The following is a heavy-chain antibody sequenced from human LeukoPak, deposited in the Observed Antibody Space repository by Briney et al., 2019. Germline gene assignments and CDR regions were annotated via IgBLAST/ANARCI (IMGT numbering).Heavy chain of an antibody. V-gene: IGHV3-74*01. CDR1: GFTFSSYW. J-gene: IGHJ4*02. CDR3: ARGTYGYNSLPFDY. Sequence: PGGSLRLSCAASGFTFSSYWMHWVRQAPGKGLVWVSRINSDGSSTSYADSVKGRFTISRDNAKNALYLQMNSLRAEDTAVYYCARGTYGYNSLPFDYWGQGTLVTVSS. D-gene: IGHD5-24*01. CDR2: INSDGSST.